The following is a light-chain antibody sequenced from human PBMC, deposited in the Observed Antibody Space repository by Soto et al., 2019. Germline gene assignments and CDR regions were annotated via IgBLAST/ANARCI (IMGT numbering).Light chain of an antibody. CDR1: SSDVGGYKY. CDR2: EVS. CDR3: FSYTRSTAYV. J-gene: IGLJ1*01. V-gene: IGLV2-14*01. Sequence: SALTQPASVSGSPGQSITISCTGTSSDVGGYKYVSWYQLRPGKAPKLMIYEVSNRPSGISNRFSASKSGNTASLTISGLQAEDDADYYCFSYTRSTAYVLGTGTRFAVL.